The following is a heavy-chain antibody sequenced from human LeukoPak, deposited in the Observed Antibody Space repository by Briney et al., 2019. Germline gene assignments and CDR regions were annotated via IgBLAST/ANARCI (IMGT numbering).Heavy chain of an antibody. J-gene: IGHJ5*02. D-gene: IGHD3-3*01. Sequence: GGSLRLSCAASGFTFSSYGMHWVRQAPGKGLEWVALIWYDGNNKYYADSVKGRFTVSRDNSKNTLYLQMNSLRVEDTAVYYCTKSDWFDPWGQGTLVTVSS. CDR3: TKSDWFDP. CDR2: IWYDGNNK. V-gene: IGHV3-33*06. CDR1: GFTFSSYG.